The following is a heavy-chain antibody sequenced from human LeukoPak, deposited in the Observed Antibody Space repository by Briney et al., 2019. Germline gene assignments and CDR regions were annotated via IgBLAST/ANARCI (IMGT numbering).Heavy chain of an antibody. Sequence: GGSLRLSCAASGFTFSTYSMNWVRQAPGKGLEWVSSISKSSSYIYNADSVKGRFTISRDNSKNTLYLQMNSLRAEDTAVYYCARQIAVTGGEDYWGQGTRVTVSS. CDR1: GFTFSTYS. CDR3: ARQIAVTGGEDY. J-gene: IGHJ4*02. D-gene: IGHD6-19*01. CDR2: ISKSSSYI. V-gene: IGHV3-21*04.